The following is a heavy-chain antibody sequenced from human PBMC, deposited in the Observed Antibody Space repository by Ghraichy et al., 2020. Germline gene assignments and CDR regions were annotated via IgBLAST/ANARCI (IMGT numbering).Heavy chain of an antibody. CDR2: ISYDGSNK. CDR1: GFPFSSYA. CDR3: ARDNAMIVVSYYYYGMDV. J-gene: IGHJ6*02. V-gene: IGHV3-30*04. Sequence: GGSLRLSCAASGFPFSSYAMHWVCQAPGKGLEWVAVISYDGSNKYYADSVKGRFTISRDNSKNTLYLQMNSLRAEDTAVYYCARDNAMIVVSYYYYGMDVCGQGPTVTVSS. D-gene: IGHD3-22*01.